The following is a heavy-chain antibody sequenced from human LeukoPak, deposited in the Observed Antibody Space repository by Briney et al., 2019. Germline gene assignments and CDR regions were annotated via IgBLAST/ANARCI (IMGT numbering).Heavy chain of an antibody. V-gene: IGHV4-59*01. CDR3: ARETVLVYYYDSSGHFDY. J-gene: IGHJ4*02. CDR2: IYYSGST. Sequence: SETLSLXCTVSGGSISSYYWSWIRPPPGKGLESIGYIYYSGSTNYNPSLKSRVTISVDTSKNQFSLKLSSVTAADTAVYYCARETVLVYYYDSSGHFDYWGQGTLVTVSS. CDR1: GGSISSYY. D-gene: IGHD3-22*01.